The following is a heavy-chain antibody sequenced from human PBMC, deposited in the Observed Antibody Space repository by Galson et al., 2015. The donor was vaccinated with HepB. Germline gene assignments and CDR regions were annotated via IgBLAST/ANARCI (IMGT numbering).Heavy chain of an antibody. Sequence: SLRLSCAASGFTVSSNYMSWVRQAPGKGLEWVSVIYSGGSTYYADSVKGRFTISRDNSKNTLYLQMNSLRAEDTAVYYCARAQYSPPSGRDWSYWFDPWGQGTLVTVSS. CDR3: ARAQYSPPSGRDWSYWFDP. V-gene: IGHV3-66*01. CDR1: GFTVSSNY. J-gene: IGHJ5*02. D-gene: IGHD5-12*01. CDR2: IYSGGST.